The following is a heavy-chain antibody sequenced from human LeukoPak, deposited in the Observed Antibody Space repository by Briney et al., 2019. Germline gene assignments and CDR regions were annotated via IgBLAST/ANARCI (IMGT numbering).Heavy chain of an antibody. Sequence: PGGSLRLSCAASGFTFSNYALSWVRQAPGEGLEWVSAISASGTSTYYADSVKGRFTISKDNSKNTLYLQMNSLRADDTAIYYCAKDRTVFRGITYYFGYWGQGTLVTVSS. CDR3: AKDRTVFRGITYYFGY. CDR2: ISASGTST. CDR1: GFTFSNYA. J-gene: IGHJ4*02. V-gene: IGHV3-23*01. D-gene: IGHD3-10*01.